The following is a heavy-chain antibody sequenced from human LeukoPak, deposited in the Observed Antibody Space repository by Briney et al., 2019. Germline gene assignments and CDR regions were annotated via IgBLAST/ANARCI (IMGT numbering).Heavy chain of an antibody. CDR2: VHSSGTT. CDR1: GASIGSYH. D-gene: IGHD5-18*01. Sequence: PSETLSLTCTVSGASIGSYHWSWIRQPAGKGLEWIGRVHSSGTTNYNPSLKSRVTMSMDTSKSQLSLMLTSVTAADTAVYYCARDGLYSNGYSYFDYWGQGALVTVSS. CDR3: ARDGLYSNGYSYFDY. J-gene: IGHJ4*02. V-gene: IGHV4-4*07.